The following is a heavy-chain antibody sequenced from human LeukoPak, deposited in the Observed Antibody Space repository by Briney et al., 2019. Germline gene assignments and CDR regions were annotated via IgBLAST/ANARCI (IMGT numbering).Heavy chain of an antibody. V-gene: IGHV3-23*01. CDR2: ISGSGGST. D-gene: IGHD3-3*01. J-gene: IGHJ4*02. CDR1: GFTFSSYA. CDR3: ARPDPPLILEWPAPYFDY. Sequence: GGSLRLSCAASGFTFSSYAMSWVRQAPGKGLEWVSAISGSGGSTYYAGSVKGRFTISRDNSKNTLYLQMNSLRAEDTAVYYCARPDPPLILEWPAPYFDYWGQGTLVTVSS.